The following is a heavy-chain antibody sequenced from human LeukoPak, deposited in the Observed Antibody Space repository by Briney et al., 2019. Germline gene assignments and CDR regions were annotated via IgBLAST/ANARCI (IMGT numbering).Heavy chain of an antibody. CDR2: IYYSGST. CDR1: GGSISSYY. CDR3: ARSRSQRYYHDTTEGNFDI. J-gene: IGHJ3*02. V-gene: IGHV4-59*08. D-gene: IGHD3-22*01. Sequence: SETLSLTCTVSGGSISSYYWSWIRQPPGKGLEWIGYIYYSGSTNYNPSLKSRVTISVDTSKNQFSLKLSSVTAADTAVYYCARSRSQRYYHDTTEGNFDIWGQGTMVTVSS.